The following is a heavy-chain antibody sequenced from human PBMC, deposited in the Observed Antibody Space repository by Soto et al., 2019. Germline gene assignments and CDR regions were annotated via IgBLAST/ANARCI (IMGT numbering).Heavy chain of an antibody. CDR3: ARGDYYDSSGYYTGGGYFDY. CDR1: GGSISSYY. J-gene: IGHJ4*02. Sequence: SETLSLTCTVSGGSISSYYWSWIRQPPGKGLEWIGYIYYSGSTNYNPSLKSRVTISVDTSKNQFSLKLSSVTAADTAVYYCARGDYYDSSGYYTGGGYFDYWGQGTLVTVSS. D-gene: IGHD3-22*01. V-gene: IGHV4-59*01. CDR2: IYYSGST.